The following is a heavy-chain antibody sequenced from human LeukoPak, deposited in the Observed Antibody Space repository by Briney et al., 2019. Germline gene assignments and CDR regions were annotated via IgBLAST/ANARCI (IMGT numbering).Heavy chain of an antibody. CDR1: GFTFSNYG. Sequence: PGRSLRLSCAASGFTFSNYGMHWVRQAPGKGLEWVALISYDGSDKYYADSVKGRFTISRDNSKHTLYLQMNSLRAEDTAVYYCAKDSGSGYCSSTSCLHFDFWGQGTLVTVSS. V-gene: IGHV3-30*18. J-gene: IGHJ4*02. CDR2: ISYDGSDK. CDR3: AKDSGSGYCSSTSCLHFDF. D-gene: IGHD2-2*01.